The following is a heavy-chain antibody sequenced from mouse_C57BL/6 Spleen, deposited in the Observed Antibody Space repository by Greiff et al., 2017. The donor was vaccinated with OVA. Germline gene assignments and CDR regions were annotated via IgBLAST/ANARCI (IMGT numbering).Heavy chain of an antibody. CDR2: FHPSDSDT. J-gene: IGHJ4*01. V-gene: IGHV1-74*01. CDR3: ATDHYYAKDC. Sequence: QVQLKQPGAELVKPGPSVKVSCKVSGYTFTSYWLHWVKQRPGQGLEWIGRFHPSDSDTNYNQKFKGKATLTVDKSSSTSNTADSSLSSEDSAVSSGATDHYYAKDCWGQGTSVTVSS. CDR1: GYTFTSYW.